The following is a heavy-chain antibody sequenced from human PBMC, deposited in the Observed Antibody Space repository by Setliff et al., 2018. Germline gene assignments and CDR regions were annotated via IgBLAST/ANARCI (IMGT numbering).Heavy chain of an antibody. CDR1: GYSFSNFW. D-gene: IGHD3-9*01. Sequence: GESLKTSCKGSGYSFSNFWIGWVRQMPGKGLEWVGIIYPGDSDTRYSPSFQGQVIISADKSISTAYLQWSTLKAWDTAMYYCARRTSQIRYFDWSYPHDAFDIWGQGTMVTVSS. CDR2: IYPGDSDT. V-gene: IGHV5-51*01. J-gene: IGHJ3*02. CDR3: ARRTSQIRYFDWSYPHDAFDI.